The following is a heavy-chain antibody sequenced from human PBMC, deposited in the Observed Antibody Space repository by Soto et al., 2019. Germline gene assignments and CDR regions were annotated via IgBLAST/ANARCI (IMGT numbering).Heavy chain of an antibody. CDR1: GGSFINNY. CDR3: AGRRGYDNGWGTYYSYMDV. D-gene: IGHD3-10*01. J-gene: IGHJ6*02. CDR2: ITHSGNT. Sequence: QEQLQQWGTGLLKPSETLSLTCAVYGGSFINNYWMWVRQSPDKRLEWIGEITHSGNTNYLPSLKGGATISLDTSKNQFSLKLTAVSAADTAVYYCAGRRGYDNGWGTYYSYMDVWGQGTTVSVTS. V-gene: IGHV4-34*01.